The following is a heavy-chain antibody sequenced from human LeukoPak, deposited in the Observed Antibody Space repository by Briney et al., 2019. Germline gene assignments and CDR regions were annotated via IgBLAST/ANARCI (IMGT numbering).Heavy chain of an antibody. Sequence: ASMKVSCTASRYTFTGYYMHWVRQAPGQGLEWMGWINPNDGDTNYAQKFRGRVTMTRDTSISTACMELSRLRSDDTAVYFCARSVADSSGYYHWFDPWGQGTLVIVSS. CDR1: RYTFTGYY. CDR3: ARSVADSSGYYHWFDP. D-gene: IGHD3-22*01. CDR2: INPNDGDT. V-gene: IGHV1-2*02. J-gene: IGHJ5*02.